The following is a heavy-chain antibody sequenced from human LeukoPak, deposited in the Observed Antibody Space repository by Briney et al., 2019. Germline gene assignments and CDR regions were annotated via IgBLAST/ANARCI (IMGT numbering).Heavy chain of an antibody. V-gene: IGHV3-23*01. D-gene: IGHD2-8*01. CDR1: GFTFSSYD. J-gene: IGHJ4*02. CDR3: AKGRACTNGVCHFDY. CDR2: ISTSGGST. Sequence: GGSPRLSCAASGFTFSSYDMSWVRQAPGKGLEWVSVISTSGGSTYHADSVKGRFIISRDNSKNTLYLQMNSLRAEDTAAHYCAKGRACTNGVCHFDYWGRGTLVTVSS.